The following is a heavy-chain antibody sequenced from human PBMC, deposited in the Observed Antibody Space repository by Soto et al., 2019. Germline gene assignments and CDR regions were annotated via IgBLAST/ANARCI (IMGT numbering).Heavy chain of an antibody. CDR3: ARRLTMARGNYYMDV. Sequence: PGEALKISCKGSGYSFTNYWIGWVRQMPGKGLEWMGIIYPGDSDTRYSPSFQGQVTISVDKSISTAYLQWSSLKASDTAMYYCARRLTMARGNYYMDVWGKGNTVTDSS. V-gene: IGHV5-51*01. CDR1: GYSFTNYW. D-gene: IGHD3-10*01. J-gene: IGHJ6*03. CDR2: IYPGDSDT.